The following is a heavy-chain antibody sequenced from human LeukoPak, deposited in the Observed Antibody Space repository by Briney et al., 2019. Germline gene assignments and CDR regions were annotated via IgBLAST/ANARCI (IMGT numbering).Heavy chain of an antibody. J-gene: IGHJ3*02. V-gene: IGHV1-18*01. CDR1: GYTFTSYG. CDR3: ARDWKQQLGDDAFDI. Sequence: GASVKVSCKASGYTFTSYGISWVRQAPGQGLEWMGWISAYNGNTNYAQKLQGRVTMTTDTSTSTAYMELRSLRSDDTAVYYCARDWKQQLGDDAFDIWGQGTMVTVSS. CDR2: ISAYNGNT. D-gene: IGHD6-13*01.